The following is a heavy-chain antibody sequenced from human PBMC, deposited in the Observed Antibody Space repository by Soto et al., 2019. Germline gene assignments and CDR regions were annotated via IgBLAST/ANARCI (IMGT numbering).Heavy chain of an antibody. Sequence: QVQLQESGPGLVKPSQTLSLTCTVSGGSISSGGYYWSWIRQHPGKGLEWIGYIYYSGSTYYNPSLKSRVTISLNTSKNQYALKLSPVTAADTAVYYCARPGSRYSGYDSYVQTPHYWGQGTLVTVSS. D-gene: IGHD5-12*01. CDR2: IYYSGST. CDR1: GGSISSGGYY. V-gene: IGHV4-31*03. J-gene: IGHJ4*02. CDR3: ARPGSRYSGYDSYVQTPHY.